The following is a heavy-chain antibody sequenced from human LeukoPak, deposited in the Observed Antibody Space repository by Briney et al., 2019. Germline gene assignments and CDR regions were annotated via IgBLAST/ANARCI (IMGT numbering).Heavy chain of an antibody. CDR2: ISYDGSNK. J-gene: IGHJ4*02. D-gene: IGHD6-19*01. CDR3: VRDGDSGWYPGDY. CDR1: GFTFSSYA. Sequence: GGSLRLSCAASGFTFSSYAMHWVRQAPGKGLEWVAVISYDGSNKYYADSVKGRFTISRDYSAYLQMNSLRPEDTAVYYCVRDGDSGWYPGDYWGQGTLVTVSS. V-gene: IGHV3-30-3*01.